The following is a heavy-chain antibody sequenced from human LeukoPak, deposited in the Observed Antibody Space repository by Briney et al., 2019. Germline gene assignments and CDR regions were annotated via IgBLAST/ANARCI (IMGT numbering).Heavy chain of an antibody. CDR2: IRSKAYGGTT. J-gene: IGHJ4*02. CDR3: TRWGIAAVPFDY. Sequence: GGSLRLSCTASGFTFGDYAMSWFRQAPGKGLEWVGFIRSKAYGGTTEYAASVKGRFTISRDDSKSIAYLQMNSLRTEDTAVYYCTRWGIAAVPFDYWGQGTLVTVSS. D-gene: IGHD6-13*01. CDR1: GFTFGDYA. V-gene: IGHV3-49*03.